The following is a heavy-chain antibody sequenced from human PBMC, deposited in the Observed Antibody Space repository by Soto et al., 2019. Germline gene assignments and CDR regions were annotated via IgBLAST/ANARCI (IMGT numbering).Heavy chain of an antibody. Sequence: GWSLRLSCAASGFTFSSYGMHWVRQAPGKGLEWVAVIWYDGSNKYYADSVKGRFTISRDNSKNTLYLQMNSLRAEDTAVYYCAREDYYDSSGSDAFDIWGQGTMVTVSS. D-gene: IGHD3-22*01. V-gene: IGHV3-33*01. CDR1: GFTFSSYG. CDR3: AREDYYDSSGSDAFDI. J-gene: IGHJ3*02. CDR2: IWYDGSNK.